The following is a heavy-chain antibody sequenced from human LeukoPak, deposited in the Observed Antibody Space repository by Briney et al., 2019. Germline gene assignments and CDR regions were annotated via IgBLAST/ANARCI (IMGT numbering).Heavy chain of an antibody. CDR3: ARLRGSSSWTDYFDC. CDR2: VYYSGTT. CDR1: GGSISNYY. J-gene: IGHJ4*02. Sequence: SQTLSLTCTVSGGSISNYYWSWIRQPPGKGLEWIGYVYYSGTTNYNPSLKSRVTISLDTSKNQFSLKLSSVTAADTAVYYCARLRGSSSWTDYFDCWGQGTLVTVSS. D-gene: IGHD6-13*01. V-gene: IGHV4-59*01.